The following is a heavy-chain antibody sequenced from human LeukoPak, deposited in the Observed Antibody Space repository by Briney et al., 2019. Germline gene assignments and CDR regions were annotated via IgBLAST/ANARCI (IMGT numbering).Heavy chain of an antibody. Sequence: ASVKDSFKASGYTFTSYYMHWLRPARGQGLDWIGIINPLGGSTTYAQKFQGRVTMTRDTSTKTVYMELSSLRYEDTAFYYCARVHDFWSGDFDYWGQGTLITVSS. D-gene: IGHD3-3*01. CDR2: INPLGGST. J-gene: IGHJ4*02. CDR1: GYTFTSYY. V-gene: IGHV1-46*01. CDR3: ARVHDFWSGDFDY.